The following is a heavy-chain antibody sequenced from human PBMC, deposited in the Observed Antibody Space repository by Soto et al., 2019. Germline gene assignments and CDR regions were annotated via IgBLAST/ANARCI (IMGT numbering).Heavy chain of an antibody. D-gene: IGHD4-17*01. J-gene: IGHJ4*02. V-gene: IGHV4-34*01. Sequence: QVQLQQWGAGLLKPSETLSLTCAVYGRSFSGYYWSWIRQPPGKGLEWIGEINHSGSTNYNPSLTSRVTLSVDTSQNPFSLNLRSVTAADTAVYYCARAYGGNSGVFDYWGQGTLVTVSS. CDR2: INHSGST. CDR1: GRSFSGYY. CDR3: ARAYGGNSGVFDY.